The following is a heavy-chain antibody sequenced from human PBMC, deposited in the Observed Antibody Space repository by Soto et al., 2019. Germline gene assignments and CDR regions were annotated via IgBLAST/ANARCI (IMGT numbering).Heavy chain of an antibody. J-gene: IGHJ5*02. V-gene: IGHV4-38-2*02. CDR1: SYSISSGFF. Sequence: LALTCVVSSYSISSGFFWAWIRQPPGKGLEWVGSICHTGDTHYNPSLRSQVSMSVDTSKNHFSLRLTYLTAADTAVYFCARDTNSLDLWGQGILVTVSS. CDR2: ICHTGDT. CDR3: ARDTNSLDL. D-gene: IGHD2-8*01.